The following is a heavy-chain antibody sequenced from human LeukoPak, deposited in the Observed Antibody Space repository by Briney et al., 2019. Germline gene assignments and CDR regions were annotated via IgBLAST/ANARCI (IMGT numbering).Heavy chain of an antibody. Sequence: GGSLRLSCVASGFSFNSYSMNWVRQAPGMGLEWVSSISSSSTYIYYTDSLKGRFTISRDNAKNSLYLQMNGLRAEDTAVYFCARVWSPPYTSNWPDYFDYWGQGALVTVSS. CDR1: GFSFNSYS. CDR3: ARVWSPPYTSNWPDYFDY. CDR2: ISSSSTYI. D-gene: IGHD6-13*01. J-gene: IGHJ4*02. V-gene: IGHV3-21*01.